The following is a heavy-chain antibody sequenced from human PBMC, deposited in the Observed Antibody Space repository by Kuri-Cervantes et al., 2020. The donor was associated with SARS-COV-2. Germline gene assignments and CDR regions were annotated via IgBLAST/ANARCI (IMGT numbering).Heavy chain of an antibody. CDR3: AKEWVENDYGVAFDI. V-gene: IGHV3-23*01. CDR1: GFTFSSYA. Sequence: GESLKISCAASGFTFSSYAMSWVRQAPGKGLEWVSAISGSGGSTYYADSVKGRFTISRDNSKNTLYLQMNSLRAEDTAVYYCAKEWVENDYGVAFDIWGQGTTVTVSS. J-gene: IGHJ3*02. CDR2: ISGSGGST. D-gene: IGHD4-17*01.